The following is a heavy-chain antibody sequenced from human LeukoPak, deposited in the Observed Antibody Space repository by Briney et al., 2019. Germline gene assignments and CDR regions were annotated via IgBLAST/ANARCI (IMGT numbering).Heavy chain of an antibody. Sequence: ASVKVSCKASGYTFTSYGISWVRRAPGQGLEWMGWISAYNGNTNYAQKLQGRVTMTTDTSTSTAYMELRSLRSDDTAVYYCARATGLRFLEWSRPMEDMWFDPWGQGTLVTVSS. V-gene: IGHV1-18*01. CDR1: GYTFTSYG. D-gene: IGHD3-3*01. CDR2: ISAYNGNT. CDR3: ARATGLRFLEWSRPMEDMWFDP. J-gene: IGHJ5*02.